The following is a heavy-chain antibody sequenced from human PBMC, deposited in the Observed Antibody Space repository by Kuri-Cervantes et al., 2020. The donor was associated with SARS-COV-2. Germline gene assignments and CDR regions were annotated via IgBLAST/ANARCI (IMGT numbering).Heavy chain of an antibody. CDR3: AKEFSGSYWTGNFDF. V-gene: IGHV3-23*01. J-gene: IGHJ4*02. CDR2: ISDSGGST. CDR1: EFTFSSYA. Sequence: GGSLRLSFAASEFTFSSYAMSWVRQAPGKGLEWVSAISDSGGSTYYADSVKGRFTISRDNSKNTLYLQMNSLRAEDTAVYYCAKEFSGSYWTGNFDFWGQGTLVTVSS. D-gene: IGHD1-26*01.